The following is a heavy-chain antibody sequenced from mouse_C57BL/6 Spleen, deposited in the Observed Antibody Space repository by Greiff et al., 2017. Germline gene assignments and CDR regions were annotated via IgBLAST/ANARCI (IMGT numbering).Heavy chain of an antibody. Sequence: EVKLVESGGGLVQPGGSLSLSCAASGFTFTDYYMSWVRQPPGQALEWLGFIRNKANGYTTEYSASVKGRFTISRDNSQSILYLQMNALRAEDSAAYYCARYKGSSDGHYYDMDYWGKGTSVTVSS. V-gene: IGHV7-3*01. CDR1: GFTFTDYY. CDR3: ARYKGSSDGHYYDMDY. J-gene: IGHJ4*01. CDR2: IRNKANGYTT. D-gene: IGHD1-1*01.